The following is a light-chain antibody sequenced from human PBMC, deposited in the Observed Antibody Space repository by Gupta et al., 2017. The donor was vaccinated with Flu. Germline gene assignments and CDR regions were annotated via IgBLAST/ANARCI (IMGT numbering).Light chain of an antibody. Sequence: PSSVYASVGDRVTITCRSSHDIKIWLAWYQQRPGKAPTLLISGASTLQSGVPSRFSGSGSGTYFTLTISDLEPEDFATYYCQQAYDLPRTFGQGTKVEFK. V-gene: IGKV1-12*01. CDR3: QQAYDLPRT. J-gene: IGKJ1*01. CDR1: HDIKIW. CDR2: GAS.